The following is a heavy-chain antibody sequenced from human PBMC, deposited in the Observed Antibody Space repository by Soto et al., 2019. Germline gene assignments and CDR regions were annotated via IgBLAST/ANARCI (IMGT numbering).Heavy chain of an antibody. J-gene: IGHJ6*02. V-gene: IGHV1-58*01. CDR1: GFAFTSSA. Sequence: SVKVSCKASGFAFTSSAVQWGRQARGQRLEWIGWIVVGSGNTNYAQKFQERVTITRDMSTSTDYMELSSLRSEDTAVYYCAAGDTYCSSTSCHGPDWYYYYGMDVWG. CDR2: IVVGSGNT. D-gene: IGHD2-2*01. CDR3: AAGDTYCSSTSCHGPDWYYYYGMDV.